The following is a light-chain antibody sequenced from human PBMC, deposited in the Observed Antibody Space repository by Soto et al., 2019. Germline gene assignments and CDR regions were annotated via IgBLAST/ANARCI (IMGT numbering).Light chain of an antibody. V-gene: IGLV2-14*01. CDR3: MSYTTSIIYV. CDR1: SSDVGVYNH. Sequence: QSALTQPASVSGSPGQSITISCTGTSSDVGVYNHVSWYQQHPGKAPKLLISDVTNRPSGVSDRFSGSKSGNTASLTISGLQTEDEADYYCMSYTTSIIYVFGTGTKLTVL. CDR2: DVT. J-gene: IGLJ1*01.